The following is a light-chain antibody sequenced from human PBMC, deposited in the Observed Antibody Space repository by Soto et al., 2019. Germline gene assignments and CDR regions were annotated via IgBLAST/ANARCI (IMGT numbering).Light chain of an antibody. CDR2: EGT. V-gene: IGLV2-23*01. CDR1: SSDVGIYNL. Sequence: QSVLTQPASVSGSPGQSITISCTGTSSDVGIYNLVSWYQQHPGKAPKLMIYEGTRRPSGVSHRFSGSKSGNTASLTISGLQAEDEADYYCCSYAGSNTYVFGTGTKLTVL. CDR3: CSYAGSNTYV. J-gene: IGLJ1*01.